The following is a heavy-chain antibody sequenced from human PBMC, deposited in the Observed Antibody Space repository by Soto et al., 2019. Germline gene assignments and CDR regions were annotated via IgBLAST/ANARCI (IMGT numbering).Heavy chain of an antibody. CDR3: ARVAY. V-gene: IGHV3-21*01. CDR2: ISSGSSDT. CDR1: GFTFSRVS. J-gene: IGHJ4*02. Sequence: GGSLRLSCEASGFTFSRVSMKWVRQVPGKGLEWVASISSGSSDTWYADSVKGRFIISRDNAQNSLFLQMNTLRPEDTAMYYCARVAYWGQGTQVTV.